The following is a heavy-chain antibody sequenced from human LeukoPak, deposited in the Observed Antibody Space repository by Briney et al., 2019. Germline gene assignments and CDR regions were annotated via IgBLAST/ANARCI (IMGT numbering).Heavy chain of an antibody. CDR1: GFTFSSYS. CDR3: ARARTYSGSYSDY. J-gene: IGHJ4*02. V-gene: IGHV3-21*01. Sequence: GGSLRLSCAASGFTFSSYSMNWVRQAPGKGREWVSSISSSSSYIYYADSVKGRFTISRDNAKNSLYLQMNSLRAEDTAVYYCARARTYSGSYSDYWGQGTLVTVSS. CDR2: ISSSSSYI. D-gene: IGHD1-26*01.